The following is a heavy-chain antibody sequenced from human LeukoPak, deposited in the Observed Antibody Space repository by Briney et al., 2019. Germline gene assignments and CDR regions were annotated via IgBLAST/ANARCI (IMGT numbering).Heavy chain of an antibody. D-gene: IGHD1-1*01. CDR1: GFSLSTSS. J-gene: IGHJ4*02. Sequence: GGSLRLSCVASGFSLSTSSMAWVRQAPGGRPEWVSAINGTDTSTYYADSVKGRFTISRDNSRNTLYLQMNSLRVEDTAVYYCAKGHDTRTATLDYWGQGTLVTVSS. CDR3: AKGHDTRTATLDY. CDR2: INGTDTST. V-gene: IGHV3-23*01.